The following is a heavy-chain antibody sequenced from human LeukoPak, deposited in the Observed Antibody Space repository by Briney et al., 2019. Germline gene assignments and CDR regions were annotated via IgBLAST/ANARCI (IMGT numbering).Heavy chain of an antibody. J-gene: IGHJ4*02. D-gene: IGHD5-24*01. V-gene: IGHV3-23*01. CDR3: AKLADPKDGYKRALFDY. CDR1: GFTFSSYG. Sequence: GGTLRLSCAASGFTFSSYGMSWVRQAPGKGLEWVSAISGSGGSTYYADSVKGRFTISRDNSKNTLYLQMNSLRAEDTAVYYCAKLADPKDGYKRALFDYWGQGTLVTVSS. CDR2: ISGSGGST.